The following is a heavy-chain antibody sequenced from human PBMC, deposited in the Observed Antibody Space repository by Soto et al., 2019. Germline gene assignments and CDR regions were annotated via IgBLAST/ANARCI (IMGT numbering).Heavy chain of an antibody. CDR1: GGSISSGGXS. J-gene: IGHJ5*02. Sequence: QLQLQESGSGLVKPSQTLSLTCAVSGGSISSGGXSXXXXRQPPGKGLEWIGYIYHSGSTYYNPSLKSRVXISVXRXKXXXSLXXSXVTAADTAVYYCARVPGPWGQGTLVTVSS. V-gene: IGHV4-30-2*01. CDR2: IYHSGST. CDR3: ARVPGP.